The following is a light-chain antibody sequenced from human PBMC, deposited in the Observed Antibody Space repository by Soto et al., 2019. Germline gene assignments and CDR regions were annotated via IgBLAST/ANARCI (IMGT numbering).Light chain of an antibody. CDR3: SSFAYSNTSV. J-gene: IGLJ3*02. CDR1: SSDVGAYNY. V-gene: IGLV2-8*01. Sequence: QSALTQPPSASGSPGQSVTISCTGTSSDVGAYNYVSWYQQHAGKAAKLVIYEVTKRPSGVPDRLSGSKSANTASLTVSGLQAEDEADYYCSSFAYSNTSVFGGGTKVTVL. CDR2: EVT.